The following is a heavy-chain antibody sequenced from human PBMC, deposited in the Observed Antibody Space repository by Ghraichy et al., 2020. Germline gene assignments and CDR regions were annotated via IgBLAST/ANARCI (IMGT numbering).Heavy chain of an antibody. Sequence: SGPTLVKPTQTLTLTCTFSGFSLSTSGMCVSWIRQPPGKALEWLALIDWDDDKYYSTSLKTRLTISKDTSKNQVVLTMTNMDPVDTAKYYCARILGGATQGYYYYGMDVWGQGTTVTVSS. CDR1: GFSLSTSGMC. D-gene: IGHD1-26*01. CDR3: ARILGGATQGYYYYGMDV. V-gene: IGHV2-70*01. CDR2: IDWDDDK. J-gene: IGHJ6*02.